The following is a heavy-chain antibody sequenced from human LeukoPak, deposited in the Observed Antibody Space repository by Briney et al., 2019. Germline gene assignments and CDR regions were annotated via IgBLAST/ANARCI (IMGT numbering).Heavy chain of an antibody. CDR2: INPSGDFR. V-gene: IGHV1-46*01. CDR3: ARDTRVVMRAFDI. D-gene: IGHD4-23*01. J-gene: IGHJ3*02. Sequence: ASVKVSCKPSGYTFGTHWMHWVRQAPGQGLEWMAIINPSGDFRSYAQKFQGRVTMTRDTSISTAYMELSRLRSDDTAVYYCARDTRVVMRAFDIWGQGTMVTVSS. CDR1: GYTFGTHW.